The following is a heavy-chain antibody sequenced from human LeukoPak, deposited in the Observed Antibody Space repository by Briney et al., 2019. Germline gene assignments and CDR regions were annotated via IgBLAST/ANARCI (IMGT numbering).Heavy chain of an antibody. CDR1: GGSISSSSYY. D-gene: IGHD6-13*01. CDR2: IYYSGSP. CDR3: ARSAYSSSWYSSTNYYYYMDV. J-gene: IGHJ6*03. Sequence: SETLSLTCTVSGGSISSSSYYWGWIRQPPGKGLEWIGSIYYSGSPYYNPSLKSRVTISIDTSKNQFSLKLSSVTAADTAVYYCARSAYSSSWYSSTNYYYYMDVWGKGTTVTVSS. V-gene: IGHV4-39*07.